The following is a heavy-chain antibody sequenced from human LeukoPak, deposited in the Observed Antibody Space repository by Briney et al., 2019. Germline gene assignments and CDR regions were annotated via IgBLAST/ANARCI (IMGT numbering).Heavy chain of an antibody. D-gene: IGHD3-3*01. Sequence: PGGSLRLSCAASGFTFSSYAMSWVRQAPGKGLEWVSAISGSGGSTYYADSVKGRFTISRDNSKNTLYLQMNSLRAEDTAVYYCAKGMYYDFWSAHDYWGQGTLATVSS. CDR3: AKGMYYDFWSAHDY. CDR1: GFTFSSYA. V-gene: IGHV3-23*01. CDR2: ISGSGGST. J-gene: IGHJ4*02.